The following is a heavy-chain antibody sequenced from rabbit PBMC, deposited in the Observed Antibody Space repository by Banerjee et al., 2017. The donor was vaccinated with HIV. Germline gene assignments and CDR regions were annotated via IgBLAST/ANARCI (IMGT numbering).Heavy chain of an antibody. J-gene: IGHJ4*01. V-gene: IGHV1S45*01. CDR3: ARETAAYAGGTYTTGGNL. Sequence: QEQLEESGGDLVKPEGSLTLTCTASAFSFSNKYVMCWVRQAPGKGLEWIACIYTGSGSALYVSWAKGRFTISKASSTTVTLQMTSLTAADTATYFCARETAAYAGGTYTTGGNLWGPGTLVTVS. CDR2: IYTGSGSA. D-gene: IGHD8-1*01. CDR1: AFSFSNKYV.